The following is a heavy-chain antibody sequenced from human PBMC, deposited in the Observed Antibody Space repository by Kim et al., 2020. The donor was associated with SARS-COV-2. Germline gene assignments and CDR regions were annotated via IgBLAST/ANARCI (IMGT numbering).Heavy chain of an antibody. CDR3: ARGEYSCSYYFAL. V-gene: IGHV4-30-4*01. Sequence: SETLSLTCTVSGGSISSGDYYWSWIRQPPGKGLEWIGYIYYSGRTYYNPSLKSQITMSVDTSENQFSLTLSSVSAADTAVYYCARGEYSCSYYFALWGRG. D-gene: IGHD6-6*01. CDR2: IYYSGRT. J-gene: IGHJ2*01. CDR1: GGSISSGDYY.